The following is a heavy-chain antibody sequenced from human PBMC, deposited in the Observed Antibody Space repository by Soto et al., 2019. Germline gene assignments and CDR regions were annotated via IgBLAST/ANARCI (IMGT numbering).Heavy chain of an antibody. D-gene: IGHD6-19*01. CDR1: GGSISSYY. Sequence: SETLSLTCTVSGGSISSYYWSWIRQPPGKGLEWIGYIYYSGSTNYNPSLKSRVTISVDTSKNQFSLKLSSVTAADTAVYYCARGVAVAGTLGYWGQGTLVTVSS. V-gene: IGHV4-59*01. CDR3: ARGVAVAGTLGY. CDR2: IYYSGST. J-gene: IGHJ4*02.